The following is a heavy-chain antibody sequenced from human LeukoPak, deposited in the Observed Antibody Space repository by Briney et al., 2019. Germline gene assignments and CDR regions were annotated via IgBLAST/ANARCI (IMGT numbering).Heavy chain of an antibody. CDR2: IRYDGSNK. Sequence: GGSLRLSCAASGFTFSSYGMHWVRQAPGKGLEWVAFIRYDGSNKYYADSVKGRFTISRDNAKNSLYLQMNSLRAEDTAVYYCARVSYDPLPTDYSGQGTLVTVSS. CDR3: ARVSYDPLPTDY. J-gene: IGHJ4*02. V-gene: IGHV3-30*02. D-gene: IGHD3-22*01. CDR1: GFTFSSYG.